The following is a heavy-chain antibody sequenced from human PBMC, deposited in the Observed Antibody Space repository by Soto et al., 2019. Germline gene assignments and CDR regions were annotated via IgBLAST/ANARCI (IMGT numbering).Heavy chain of an antibody. Sequence: SETLSLTCTVSGGSISDFYWSLIRQPAGKGLEWIGRIHTSGSTNINPSLKSRVSLSVDTSRNQLSLTLTSVTAADTAAYYCARPQYFGEDGAFNIWGQGTMVTVSS. CDR2: IHTSGST. J-gene: IGHJ3*02. CDR3: ARPQYFGEDGAFNI. V-gene: IGHV4-4*07. D-gene: IGHD3-10*01. CDR1: GGSISDFY.